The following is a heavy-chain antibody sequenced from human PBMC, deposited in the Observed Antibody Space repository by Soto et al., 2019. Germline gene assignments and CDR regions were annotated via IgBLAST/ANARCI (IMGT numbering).Heavy chain of an antibody. CDR1: GFTFSSYA. V-gene: IGHV3-30-3*01. CDR2: ISYNGSNK. CDR3: AIPRLSSDGTTPIDY. J-gene: IGHJ4*02. Sequence: QVQLVESGGGVVQPGRSLRLSCAASGFTFSSYAMHWVRQAPGKGLEWVAVISYNGSNKYYADSVKGRFTISRDNSKNTLYLQMNSLRAEDTAVYYCAIPRLSSDGTTPIDYWGQGTLVTVSS. D-gene: IGHD1-1*01.